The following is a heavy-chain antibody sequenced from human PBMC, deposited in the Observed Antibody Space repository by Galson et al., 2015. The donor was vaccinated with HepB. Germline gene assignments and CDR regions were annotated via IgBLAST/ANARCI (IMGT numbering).Heavy chain of an antibody. D-gene: IGHD6-13*01. V-gene: IGHV3-74*01. CDR1: EFTFSSHW. CDR2: INSDGSST. CDR3: GVSSSWLDY. Sequence: SLRLSCAASEFTFSSHWMHWVRQAPGKGLVWVSRINSDGSSTSYANSVKGRFTISRDNAKNTLYLQMNSLRAEDTAVYYCGVSSSWLDYWGQGTLVTVSS. J-gene: IGHJ4*02.